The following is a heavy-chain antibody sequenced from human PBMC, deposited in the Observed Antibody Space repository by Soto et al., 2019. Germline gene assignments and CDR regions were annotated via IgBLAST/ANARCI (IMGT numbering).Heavy chain of an antibody. CDR3: ANTAMVASSADNWFDP. J-gene: IGHJ5*02. CDR2: IYYSGST. D-gene: IGHD5-18*01. Sequence: ETLSLTCTVSGGSISSSSYYWGWIRQPPGKGLEWIGSIYYSGSTYYNPSLKSRVTISVDTSKNQFSLKLSSVTAADTAVYYCANTAMVASSADNWFDPWGQGTLVTVSS. CDR1: GGSISSSSYY. V-gene: IGHV4-39*01.